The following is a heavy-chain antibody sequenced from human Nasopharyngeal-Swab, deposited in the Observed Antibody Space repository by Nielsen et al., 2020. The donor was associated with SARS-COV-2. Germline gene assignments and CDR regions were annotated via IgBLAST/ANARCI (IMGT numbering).Heavy chain of an antibody. Sequence: SVKVSCKASGGTFSSYAISWVRQAPGQGLEWMGRIIPILGIANYAQKFQGRVTITADNSTSTAYMELSSLRSEDTAVYYCAREYCSGGSCYGNYGMDVWGQGTTVTVSS. CDR1: GGTFSSYA. CDR3: AREYCSGGSCYGNYGMDV. V-gene: IGHV1-69*04. D-gene: IGHD2-15*01. CDR2: IIPILGIA. J-gene: IGHJ6*02.